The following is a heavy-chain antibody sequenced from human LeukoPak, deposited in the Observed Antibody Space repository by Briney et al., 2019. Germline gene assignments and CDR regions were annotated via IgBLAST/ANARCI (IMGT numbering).Heavy chain of an antibody. D-gene: IGHD1-14*01. CDR2: IGPNDTDR. J-gene: IGHJ4*02. CDR1: GFTFSSCG. Sequence: PGGSLRLSCAASGFTFSSCGFNWVRQAPGKGLEWVSFIGPNDTDRYYADSVRGRFTISRDNAKNSMYLQMDSLRDEDTAVYYCATETIGRHYDYWGQGTLLTVSS. V-gene: IGHV3-21*01. CDR3: ATETIGRHYDY.